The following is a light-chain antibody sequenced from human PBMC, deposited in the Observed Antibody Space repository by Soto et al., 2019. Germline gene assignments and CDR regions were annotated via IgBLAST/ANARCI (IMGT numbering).Light chain of an antibody. CDR3: HQRQSWPRT. V-gene: IGKV3-15*01. CDR2: GIS. Sequence: EIGMTQSPATLSVSPGETATLSCRASQSLTSYLAWYQQKPDQAPRLLIYGISTRATDIPARFSGSGSGTEFTLTISSLQSEDFAVYYCHQRQSWPRTFGQGTKVDI. J-gene: IGKJ1*01. CDR1: QSLTSY.